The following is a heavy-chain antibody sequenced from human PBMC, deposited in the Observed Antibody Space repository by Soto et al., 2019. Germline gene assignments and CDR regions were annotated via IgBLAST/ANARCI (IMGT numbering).Heavy chain of an antibody. Sequence: GASVKVSCKASDYTFTSYGISWVRQAPGQGLEWMGWISAYNGNTNYAQKLQGRVTMTTDTSTSTAYMELRSLRSDDTAVYYCARDLIPWYDFCSGSVPRYYGMYFWGQGTTVTVSS. CDR2: ISAYNGNT. D-gene: IGHD3-3*01. CDR3: ARDLIPWYDFCSGSVPRYYGMYF. J-gene: IGHJ6*02. V-gene: IGHV1-18*01. CDR1: DYTFTSYG.